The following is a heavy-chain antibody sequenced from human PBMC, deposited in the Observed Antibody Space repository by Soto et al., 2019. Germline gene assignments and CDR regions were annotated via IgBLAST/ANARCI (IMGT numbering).Heavy chain of an antibody. CDR3: ARGGDIAVAGSFYYGMDV. CDR1: GYTFTSYD. J-gene: IGHJ6*02. Sequence: ASVKVSCKASGYTFTSYDINWVRQATGQGLEWMGWMNPNSGNTGYAQKFQGRVTMTRNTSISTAYMELSSLRSEDTAVYYCARGGDIAVAGSFYYGMDVWGQGTTVTVSS. V-gene: IGHV1-8*01. CDR2: MNPNSGNT. D-gene: IGHD6-19*01.